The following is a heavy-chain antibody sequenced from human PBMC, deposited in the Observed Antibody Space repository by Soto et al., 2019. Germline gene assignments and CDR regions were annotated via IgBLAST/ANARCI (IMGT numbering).Heavy chain of an antibody. CDR1: GYTFTSYG. CDR2: ISAYNGNT. CDR3: ARDIYYDRSGYYDDLYYYYYGMDV. Sequence: ASVEVSCKXSGYTFTSYGISWVRQAPGQGLEWMGWISAYNGNTNYAQKLQGRVTMTTDTSTSTAYMELRSLRSDDTAVYYCARDIYYDRSGYYDDLYYYYYGMDVWGQGTTVTVSS. V-gene: IGHV1-18*04. J-gene: IGHJ6*02. D-gene: IGHD3-22*01.